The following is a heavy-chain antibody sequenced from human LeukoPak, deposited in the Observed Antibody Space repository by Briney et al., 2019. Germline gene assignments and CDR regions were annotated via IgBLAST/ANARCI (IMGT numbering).Heavy chain of an antibody. J-gene: IGHJ4*02. CDR1: GGSFSGYY. Sequence: SETLSLTCAVYGGSFSGYYWSWIRQLPGKGLEWIGEINHSGSTDYNPSLKSRVTISVDTSKNQFSLKLTSVTAADTAVYYCAGRYCSGGRCYRALADYWGQGTLVTVSS. D-gene: IGHD2-15*01. V-gene: IGHV4-34*01. CDR3: AGRYCSGGRCYRALADY. CDR2: INHSGST.